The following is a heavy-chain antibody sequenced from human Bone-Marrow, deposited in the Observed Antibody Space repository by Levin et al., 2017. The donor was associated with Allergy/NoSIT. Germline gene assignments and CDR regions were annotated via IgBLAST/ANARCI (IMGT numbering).Heavy chain of an antibody. V-gene: IGHV1-18*01. CDR1: GYAFTTYG. CDR2: ISTFSGDK. Sequence: PRASVKVSCTASGYAFTTYGLNWVRQAPGQGLEWMGWISTFSGDKKYSQNLQGRVTMTTDTSSSTAYMELRSLRSDDTAVYYCARDSNAYCSSSSCYRRTSFDPWGQGTLVTVSP. J-gene: IGHJ5*02. D-gene: IGHD2-2*01. CDR3: ARDSNAYCSSSSCYRRTSFDP.